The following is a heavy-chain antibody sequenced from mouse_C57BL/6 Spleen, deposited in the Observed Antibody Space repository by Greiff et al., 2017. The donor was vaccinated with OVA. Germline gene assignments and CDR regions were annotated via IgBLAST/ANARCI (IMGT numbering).Heavy chain of an antibody. Sequence: EVQLQESGPGLVKPSQSLSLTCSVTGYSITSGYYWNWIRQFPGNKLEWMGYISYDGSNNYNPSLKNRISITRDTSKNQFFLKLNSVTTEDTATYYCARGGDNGSGVYFDYWGEGTTLTVSS. J-gene: IGHJ2*01. CDR2: ISYDGSN. V-gene: IGHV3-6*01. CDR3: ARGGDNGSGVYFDY. CDR1: GYSITSGYY. D-gene: IGHD1-1*01.